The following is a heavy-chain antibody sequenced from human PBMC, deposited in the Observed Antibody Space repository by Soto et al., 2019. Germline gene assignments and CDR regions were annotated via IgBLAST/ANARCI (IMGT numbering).Heavy chain of an antibody. D-gene: IGHD4-4*01. CDR3: TRDRATLTYYFYGMDV. V-gene: IGHV3-30-3*01. CDR2: ISYDGNNK. CDR1: GFTFSSYA. J-gene: IGHJ6*02. Sequence: QVQLEESGGGVVQPGRSLRLSCAASGFTFSSYAMYWVRQAPGKGLEWMAVISYDGNNKYYADSVKGRFTISRDNSKNTLYLQMNSLRAEDTALYYCTRDRATLTYYFYGMDVWGQRTTVTVSS.